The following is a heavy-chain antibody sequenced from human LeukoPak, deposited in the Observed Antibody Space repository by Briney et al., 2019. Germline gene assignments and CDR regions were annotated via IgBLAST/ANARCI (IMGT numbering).Heavy chain of an antibody. CDR2: INSNTGGT. CDR1: GYTFSGYY. V-gene: IGHV1-2*06. CDR3: ARDDRLRAFDI. D-gene: IGHD2-15*01. Sequence: ASVKVSCKASGYTFSGYYMHWVRQAPGQGLEWMGRINSNTGGTIYAQKFQGRVTMTRDTSISTAYMEVSRLISDDTAVYYCARDDRLRAFDIWGQGTMVLVSS. J-gene: IGHJ3*02.